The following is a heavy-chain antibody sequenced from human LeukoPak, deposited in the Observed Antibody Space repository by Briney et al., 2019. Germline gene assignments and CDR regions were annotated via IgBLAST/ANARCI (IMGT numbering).Heavy chain of an antibody. CDR3: ARSTYYYDSSGYTVGYFDY. Sequence: EASVTVSCKAPGGTFSSYAISWVRQAPGQGLEWMGGIIPIFGTANYAQKFQGRVTITADESTSTAYMELSSLRSEDTAVYYCARSTYYYDSSGYTVGYFDYWGQGTLVTVSS. CDR2: IIPIFGTA. CDR1: GGTFSSYA. D-gene: IGHD3-22*01. J-gene: IGHJ4*02. V-gene: IGHV1-69*13.